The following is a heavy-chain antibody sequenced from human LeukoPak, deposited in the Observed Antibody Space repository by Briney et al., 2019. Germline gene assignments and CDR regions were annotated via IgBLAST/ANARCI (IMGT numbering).Heavy chain of an antibody. V-gene: IGHV3-11*01. D-gene: IGHD2-2*01. CDR1: GFTFSDYY. J-gene: IGHJ4*02. CDR2: ISSSDSTI. Sequence: GGSLRLSCGASGFTFSDYYMSWIRQAPGKGLEWVSYISSSDSTIYYADSVKGRFTISRDNAKNSLYLQMNSLRAEDTAVYYCARASSTSSRYTDYWGQGTLVTVSS. CDR3: ARASSTSSRYTDY.